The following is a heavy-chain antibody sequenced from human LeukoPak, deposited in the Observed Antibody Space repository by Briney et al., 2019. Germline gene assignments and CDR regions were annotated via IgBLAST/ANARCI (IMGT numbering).Heavy chain of an antibody. CDR1: ASTFTAYY. CDR3: ARLGGYYDSSGSFEDY. V-gene: IGHV1-46*01. D-gene: IGHD3-22*01. J-gene: IGHJ4*02. CDR2: INPSGGST. Sequence: ASVKVSCKASASTFTAYYFHWVRQAPGQGLEWMGIINPSGGSTSYAQKFQGRVTMTRDMSTSTVYMELSSLRSEDTAVYYCARLGGYYDSSGSFEDYWGQGTLVTVSS.